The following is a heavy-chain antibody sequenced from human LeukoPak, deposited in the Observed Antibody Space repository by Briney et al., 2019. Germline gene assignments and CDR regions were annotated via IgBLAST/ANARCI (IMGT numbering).Heavy chain of an antibody. Sequence: SVKVSCKASGGTFNSYAISWVRQAPGQGLEWMGGIIPIFGTANYAQKFQGRVTITTDESTSTAYMELSSLRSEDTAVYYCARGFSFYSSSSFDYWGQGTLVTVSS. D-gene: IGHD6-6*01. CDR1: GGTFNSYA. J-gene: IGHJ4*02. V-gene: IGHV1-69*05. CDR3: ARGFSFYSSSSFDY. CDR2: IIPIFGTA.